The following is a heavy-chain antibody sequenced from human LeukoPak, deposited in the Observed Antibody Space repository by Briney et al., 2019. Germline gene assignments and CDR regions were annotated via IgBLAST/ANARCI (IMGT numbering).Heavy chain of an antibody. D-gene: IGHD2-2*01. V-gene: IGHV3-11*01. CDR2: ISSSGSTI. Sequence: GGSLGLSCAASGFTFSDYYMSWIRQAPGKGLEWVSYISSSGSTIYYADSVKGRFTISRDNAKNSLYLQMNSLRAEDTAVYYCARVGYCSSTSCYSGINNWFDPWGQGTLVTVSS. CDR3: ARVGYCSSTSCYSGINNWFDP. CDR1: GFTFSDYY. J-gene: IGHJ5*02.